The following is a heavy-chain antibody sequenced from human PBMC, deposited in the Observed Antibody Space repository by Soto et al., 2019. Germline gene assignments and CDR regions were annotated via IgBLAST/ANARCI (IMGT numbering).Heavy chain of an antibody. V-gene: IGHV3-30*18. CDR3: AKDRLRAGGLVTIPLDDFDF. J-gene: IGHJ3*01. Sequence: PVGSLRLSCETSGFRFSSFGMHWVRQAPGKGLEWVAVMSNDGSKKFYADSVKGRFIISRDNLKNTLYLQMFSLRIEDTAVYYCAKDRLRAGGLVTIPLDDFDFWGRGTMVTVSS. CDR1: GFRFSSFG. CDR2: MSNDGSKK. D-gene: IGHD6-19*01.